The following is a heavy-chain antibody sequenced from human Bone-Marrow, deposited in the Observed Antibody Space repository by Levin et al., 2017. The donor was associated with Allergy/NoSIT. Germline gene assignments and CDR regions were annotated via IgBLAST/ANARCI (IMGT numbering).Heavy chain of an antibody. V-gene: IGHV1-69*01. Sequence: TWVRQAPGQGLQWVGGIIPFFGTANYAQKFQGRVTITADESTSTVYMELISLRSEDTGVYYCARELRYNWDSAHNWFDPWGQGTLVTVSS. CDR2: IIPFFGTA. D-gene: IGHD1-7*01. J-gene: IGHJ5*02. CDR3: ARELRYNWDSAHNWFDP.